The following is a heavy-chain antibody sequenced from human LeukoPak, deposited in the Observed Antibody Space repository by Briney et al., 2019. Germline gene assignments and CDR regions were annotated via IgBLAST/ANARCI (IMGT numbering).Heavy chain of an antibody. Sequence: GGSLRLSCAASGFTFSSYGMHWVRQAPGKGLEWVAFIRYDGSNKYYADSVKGRFTISRDNSKNTLYLQMNSLRAEDTAVYYCAKSRYSSSWYWFDYWGQGTLVTVSS. D-gene: IGHD6-13*01. CDR3: AKSRYSSSWYWFDY. CDR1: GFTFSSYG. CDR2: IRYDGSNK. J-gene: IGHJ4*02. V-gene: IGHV3-30*02.